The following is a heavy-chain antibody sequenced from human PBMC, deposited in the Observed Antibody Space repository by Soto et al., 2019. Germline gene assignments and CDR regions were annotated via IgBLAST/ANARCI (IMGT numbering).Heavy chain of an antibody. V-gene: IGHV3-43D*03. CDR2: ISWDGGST. J-gene: IGHJ4*02. Sequence: GGSLRLSCAASGFTFDDYAMHWVRQAPGKGLEWVSLISWDGGSTYYAHSVKGRFTISRDNSKNSLYLQMNSLRAEDTALYYCAKAFDSSGYYYYFDYWGQGTLVTVSS. CDR1: GFTFDDYA. CDR3: AKAFDSSGYYYYFDY. D-gene: IGHD3-22*01.